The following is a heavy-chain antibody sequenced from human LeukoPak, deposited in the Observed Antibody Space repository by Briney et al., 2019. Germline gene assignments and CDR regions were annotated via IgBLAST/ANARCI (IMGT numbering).Heavy chain of an antibody. Sequence: PGGSLRLSCAASGFTFSSYAMRWVRQAPGKGLEWVSAISGSGGSTYYADSVKGRFTISRDNSKNTLYLQMNSLRAEDTAVYYCARTTVGYYYMDVWGKGTTVTVSS. D-gene: IGHD4-17*01. CDR3: ARTTVGYYYMDV. J-gene: IGHJ6*03. V-gene: IGHV3-23*01. CDR2: ISGSGGST. CDR1: GFTFSSYA.